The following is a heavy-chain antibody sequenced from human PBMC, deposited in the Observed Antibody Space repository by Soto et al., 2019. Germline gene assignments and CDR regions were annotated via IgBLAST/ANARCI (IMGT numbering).Heavy chain of an antibody. V-gene: IGHV1-46*01. D-gene: IGHD6-6*01. CDR3: ARDSGTAARPTTFDY. CDR2: INPSGGST. Sequence: QVQLVQSGAEVKKPGASVKVSCKASGYTFTSYYMHWVRQAPGQGLEWMGIINPSGGSTSYAQKPHGGGTRTRDTSTSTVPMERSSLRAENTAVYYCARDSGTAARPTTFDYWGQGTLVTVSS. CDR1: GYTFTSYY. J-gene: IGHJ4*02.